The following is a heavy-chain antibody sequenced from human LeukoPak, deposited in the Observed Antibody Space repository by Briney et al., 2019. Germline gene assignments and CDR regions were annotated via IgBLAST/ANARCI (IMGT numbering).Heavy chain of an antibody. CDR2: ISGSGDST. D-gene: IGHD2-2*01. V-gene: IGHV3-23*01. J-gene: IGHJ4*02. CDR3: ARGSSTHGEYYFDY. CDR1: AFTFSRYA. Sequence: GGSLRLSCAASAFTFSRYAMSWVRQAPGKGLEWVSAISGSGDSTYYADSVKGRFTISRDNSKNTLYLQMNSLRAEDTAVYYCARGSSTHGEYYFDYWGQGTLVTVSS.